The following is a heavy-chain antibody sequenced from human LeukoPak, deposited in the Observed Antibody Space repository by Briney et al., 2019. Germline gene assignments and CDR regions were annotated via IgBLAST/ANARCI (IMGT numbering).Heavy chain of an antibody. CDR2: IWYDGGHK. CDR1: GLTFSNYS. Sequence: PGRSLRLSCAASGLTFSNYSMHWVRQAPGKGLEWVAVIWYDGGHKYSADSVKGRFTICRDNSKSTLYLQMNSLRAEDTAVYYCARDVPYYYASGSSKPLDYWGQGTLVTVSS. J-gene: IGHJ4*02. D-gene: IGHD3-10*01. V-gene: IGHV3-33*01. CDR3: ARDVPYYYASGSSKPLDY.